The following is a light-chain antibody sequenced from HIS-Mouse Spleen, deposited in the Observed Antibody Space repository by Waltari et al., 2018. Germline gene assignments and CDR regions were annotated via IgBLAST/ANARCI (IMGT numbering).Light chain of an antibody. CDR3: CSYAGSSTNWV. V-gene: IGLV2-23*01. CDR1: SSYVGSYNL. J-gene: IGLJ3*02. CDR2: EGS. Sequence: QSALTQPASVSGSPGQSITISCTGPSSYVGSYNLVPWYQQHPGKAPKLMIYEGSKRPSGVSNRFSGSKSGNTASLTISGLQAEDEADYYCCSYAGSSTNWVFGGGTKLTVL.